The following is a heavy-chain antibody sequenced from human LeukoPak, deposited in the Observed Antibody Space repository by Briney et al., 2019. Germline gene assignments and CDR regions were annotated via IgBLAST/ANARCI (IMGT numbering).Heavy chain of an antibody. CDR1: GFAFSSYA. J-gene: IGHJ4*02. CDR2: ISYDGSNK. CDR3: ARDPGELSTPDY. Sequence: QSGGSLRLSCAASGFAFSSYAMHWVRQAPGKGLEWVAVISYDGSNKYYADSVKGRFTISRDNSKNTLYLQMNSLRAEDTAVYYCARDPGELSTPDYWGQGTLVTVSS. V-gene: IGHV3-30-3*01. D-gene: IGHD3-16*02.